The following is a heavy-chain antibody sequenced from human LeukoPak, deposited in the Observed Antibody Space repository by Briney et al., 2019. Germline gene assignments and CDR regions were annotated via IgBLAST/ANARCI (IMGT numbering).Heavy chain of an antibody. J-gene: IGHJ5*02. V-gene: IGHV3-9*01. CDR3: ARDLVRGLPGWFDP. Sequence: GGSLRLSCAASGFTFDDYAMHWVRQAPGKGLEWVSGISWNSGSIGYADSVKGRFTISRDNAKNSMYLQMNSLRAEDTAVYYCARDLVRGLPGWFDPWGQGTLVTVSS. CDR2: ISWNSGSI. CDR1: GFTFDDYA. D-gene: IGHD3-10*01.